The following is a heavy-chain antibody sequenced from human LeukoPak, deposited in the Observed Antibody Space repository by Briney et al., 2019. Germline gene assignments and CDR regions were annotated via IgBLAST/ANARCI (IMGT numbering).Heavy chain of an antibody. CDR2: IYHSGST. CDR1: GGSISSSNW. D-gene: IGHD3-3*01. J-gene: IGHJ3*02. V-gene: IGHV4-4*02. CDR3: ARDLDYDFWSGSLAFDI. Sequence: SETLSLTCTVSGGSISSSNWWSWVRQPPGKGLEWIGEIYHSGSTNYNPSLKSRVTISVDKSKNQFSLKLSSVTAADTAVYYCARDLDYDFWSGSLAFDIWGQGTMVTVSS.